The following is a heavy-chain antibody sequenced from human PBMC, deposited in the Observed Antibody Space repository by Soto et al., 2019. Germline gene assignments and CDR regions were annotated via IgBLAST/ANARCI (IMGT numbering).Heavy chain of an antibody. CDR1: GYTFTSYD. Sequence: ASVKVSCKASGYTFTSYDINWVRQATGQGLEWMGWMNPNSGNTGYAQKFQGRVTMTRNTSISTAYMELSSLRSEDTAVYYCARGPLGRYCSSTSGYGWFDPWGQGTLVTVSS. CDR2: MNPNSGNT. D-gene: IGHD2-2*01. CDR3: ARGPLGRYCSSTSGYGWFDP. J-gene: IGHJ5*02. V-gene: IGHV1-8*01.